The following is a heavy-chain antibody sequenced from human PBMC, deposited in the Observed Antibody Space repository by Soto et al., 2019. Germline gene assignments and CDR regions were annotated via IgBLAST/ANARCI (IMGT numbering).Heavy chain of an antibody. D-gene: IGHD3-10*01. Sequence: SETLSLTCTVSGGSISSYYWSCIRQPPGKGLEWIGYIYYSGSTNYNPSLKSRVTISVDTSKNQFSLKLSSVTAADPAVYYCARETGGWFDPWGQGTLVTVSS. CDR3: ARETGGWFDP. J-gene: IGHJ5*02. V-gene: IGHV4-59*01. CDR1: GGSISSYY. CDR2: IYYSGST.